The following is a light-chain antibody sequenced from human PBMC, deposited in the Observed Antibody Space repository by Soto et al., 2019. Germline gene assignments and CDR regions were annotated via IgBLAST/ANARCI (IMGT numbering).Light chain of an antibody. CDR3: QQYGSAPWT. V-gene: IGKV3-20*01. CDR1: QSFNSRY. Sequence: EIVLAQSPGTLSLSPGDRATLSCRASQSFNSRYLAWFQQRPGQAPRLLIYATSSRAADIPDRFSGSGSGIDFTLTINRLEPEDFAVYYCQQYGSAPWTFGQGTKVEIK. CDR2: ATS. J-gene: IGKJ1*01.